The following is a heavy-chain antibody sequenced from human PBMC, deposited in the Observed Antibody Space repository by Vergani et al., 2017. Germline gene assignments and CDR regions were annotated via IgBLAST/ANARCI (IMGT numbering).Heavy chain of an antibody. J-gene: IGHJ5*02. D-gene: IGHD1/OR15-1a*01. V-gene: IGHV5-51*03. CDR3: ARDSYPGFYWTKGNWFDP. CDR1: GYSFTSYW. CDR2: IYPGDSDT. Sequence: EVQLVQSGAAVKKPGESLKISCKSSGYSFTSYWIGWVRQMPGKGLEWMGIIYPGDSDTRFSPSFQGQVTISADKSISTAYLQWSSLKASDTAIYYCARDSYPGFYWTKGNWFDPWGQGTLVTVSS.